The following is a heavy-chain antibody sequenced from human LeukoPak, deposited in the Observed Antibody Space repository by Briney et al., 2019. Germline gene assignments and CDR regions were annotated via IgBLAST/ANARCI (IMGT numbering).Heavy chain of an antibody. D-gene: IGHD3-22*01. CDR3: ARHSSGYTYYFDY. Sequence: SETLSLTCTVSGGSISSYYWSWIRQSPGKGLEWIGYIYTSGCTNYNTSLKSRVTISVDTSKNQFSLKLSSVTAADTAVYYCARHSSGYTYYFDYWGQGTLVTVSS. V-gene: IGHV4-4*09. J-gene: IGHJ4*02. CDR1: GGSISSYY. CDR2: IYTSGCT.